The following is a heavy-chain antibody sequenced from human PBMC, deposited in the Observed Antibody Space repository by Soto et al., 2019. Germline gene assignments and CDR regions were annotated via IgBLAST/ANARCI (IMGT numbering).Heavy chain of an antibody. CDR1: GGTFSSYA. CDR2: IIPIFGTA. D-gene: IGHD3-22*01. J-gene: IGHJ4*02. V-gene: IGHV1-69*13. Sequence: ASVKVSCKASGGTFSSYAISWVRQAPGQGLEWMGGIIPIFGTANYAQKFQGRVTITADESTSTAYMELSSLRSEDTAVYYCAGARITMIVVAQPFDYWGQGTLVTVSS. CDR3: AGARITMIVVAQPFDY.